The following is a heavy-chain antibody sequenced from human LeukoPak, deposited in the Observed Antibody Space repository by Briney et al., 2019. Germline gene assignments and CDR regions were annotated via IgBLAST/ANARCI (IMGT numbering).Heavy chain of an antibody. V-gene: IGHV3-33*01. CDR1: GFTFSSYG. Sequence: QSGGSLRLSCAASGFTFSSYGMHWVRQAPGKGLEWVAVIWYDGSNKYYADSVKGRFTISRDNSKNTLYLQMNSLRAEDTAVYYCALGAYYGSGSYYPPYFDYWGQGTLVTVSS. CDR2: IWYDGSNK. J-gene: IGHJ4*02. D-gene: IGHD3-10*01. CDR3: ALGAYYGSGSYYPPYFDY.